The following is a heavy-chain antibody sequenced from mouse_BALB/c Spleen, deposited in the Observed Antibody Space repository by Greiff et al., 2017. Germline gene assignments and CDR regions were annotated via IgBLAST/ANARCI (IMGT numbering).Heavy chain of an antibody. Sequence: EVQLVESGGGLVQPGGSLKLSCAASGFTFSSYTMSWVRQTPEKRLEWVAYISNGGGSTYYPDTVKGRFTISRDNAKNTLYLQMSSLKSEDTAMYYCARHGGYFDDWGQGTTLTVSS. V-gene: IGHV5-12-2*01. CDR3: ARHGGYFDD. CDR1: GFTFSSYT. J-gene: IGHJ2*01. CDR2: ISNGGGST.